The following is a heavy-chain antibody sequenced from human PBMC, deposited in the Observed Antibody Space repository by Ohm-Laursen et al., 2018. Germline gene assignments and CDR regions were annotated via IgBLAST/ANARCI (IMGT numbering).Heavy chain of an antibody. Sequence: RSLRLSCAAPGFTFDDFAMHWVRQAPGKGLGWVSGISWNSNSVDYADSVKGRFTISRDNAENSLYLQMNSLRAEDTALYYCAKDSTVKNPYWYFDLWGRGTLVTVSS. D-gene: IGHD4-17*01. CDR3: AKDSTVKNPYWYFDL. V-gene: IGHV3-9*01. CDR2: ISWNSNSV. J-gene: IGHJ2*01. CDR1: GFTFDDFA.